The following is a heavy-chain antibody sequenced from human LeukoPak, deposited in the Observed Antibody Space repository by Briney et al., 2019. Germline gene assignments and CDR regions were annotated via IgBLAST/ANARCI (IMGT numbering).Heavy chain of an antibody. CDR2: ISGSGGST. CDR1: GFTFSSYA. D-gene: IGHD5-18*01. V-gene: IGHV3-23*01. J-gene: IGHJ4*02. Sequence: GGSLRLSCAASGFTFSSYAMSWVRQAPGKGLEWVSAISGSGGSTYYADSVKGRSTISRDNSKNTLYLQMNSLRAEDTAVYYCAKDGDVDTAMVSNFDYWGQGTLVTVSS. CDR3: AKDGDVDTAMVSNFDY.